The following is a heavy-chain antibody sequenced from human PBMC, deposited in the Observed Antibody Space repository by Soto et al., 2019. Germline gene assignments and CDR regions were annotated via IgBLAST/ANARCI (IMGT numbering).Heavy chain of an antibody. V-gene: IGHV1-3*01. CDR2: INAGNGNT. CDR3: VRGPGGPDGPGDY. J-gene: IGHJ4*02. D-gene: IGHD2-15*01. CDR1: GYTFTSYA. Sequence: QVQLVQSGAEVKKPGASVKVSCKASGYTFTSYAMHWVRQAPGQRLEWMGWINAGNGNTKYSQKFQGRVTITRDTSASTASMELSSLTSEDTAVYYCVRGPGGPDGPGDYWGQGTLVTVSS.